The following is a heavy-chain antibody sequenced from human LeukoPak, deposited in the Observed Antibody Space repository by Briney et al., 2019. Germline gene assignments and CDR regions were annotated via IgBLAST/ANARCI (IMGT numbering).Heavy chain of an antibody. Sequence: SETLSLTCAVSGASITSFHWTWFRQPAGRGLEWIGLIYTSGSTLYNPSLQSRVAMSVDVTKNQLSLKLSYVTAADAATYYCARKDGDYWGQGTLVTVSS. CDR1: GASITSFH. CDR2: IYTSGST. CDR3: ARKDGDY. J-gene: IGHJ4*02. D-gene: IGHD6-6*01. V-gene: IGHV4-4*07.